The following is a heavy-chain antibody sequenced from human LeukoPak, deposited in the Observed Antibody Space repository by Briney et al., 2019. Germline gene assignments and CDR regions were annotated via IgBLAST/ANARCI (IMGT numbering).Heavy chain of an antibody. CDR2: ICPDGTVT. CDR3: VRDFRSADY. Sequence: GGSLRLSCAASGFTFSTYCMHWVRQAPAKGPMWVSRICPDGTVTNYADSVKARFIISRDNARNTVYLQMNSLRVEGTAVYYSVRDFRSADYWGQRALAAVCS. V-gene: IGHV3-74*01. J-gene: IGHJ4*02. CDR1: GFTFSTYC.